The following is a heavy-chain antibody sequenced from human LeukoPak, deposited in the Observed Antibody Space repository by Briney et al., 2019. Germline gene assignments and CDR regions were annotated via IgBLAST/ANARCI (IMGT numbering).Heavy chain of an antibody. D-gene: IGHD6-13*01. V-gene: IGHV4-31*03. J-gene: IGHJ6*02. CDR1: GGSISSGGYY. Sequence: PSETLSLTCTVSGGSISSGGYYWSWIRQHPGKGLEWIGYIYYSGSTYYNPSLKSRVTISVDTSKNQFSLKLSSVTAADTAVYYCARDNLAAAGPYYYYCGMDVWGQGTTVTVSS. CDR2: IYYSGST. CDR3: ARDNLAAAGPYYYYCGMDV.